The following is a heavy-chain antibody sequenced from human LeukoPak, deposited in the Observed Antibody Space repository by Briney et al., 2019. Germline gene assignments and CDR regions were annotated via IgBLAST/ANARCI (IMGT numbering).Heavy chain of an antibody. D-gene: IGHD1-26*01. Sequence: GSSVKVSCKASRGTFSSYAISWVRQAPGQGLEWMGRIIPILGIANYAQKFQGRVTITADKSTSTAYMELSSLRSEDTAVYYCARGSYGNFDYWGQGTLVTVTS. CDR1: RGTFSSYA. CDR3: ARGSYGNFDY. V-gene: IGHV1-69*04. CDR2: IIPILGIA. J-gene: IGHJ4*02.